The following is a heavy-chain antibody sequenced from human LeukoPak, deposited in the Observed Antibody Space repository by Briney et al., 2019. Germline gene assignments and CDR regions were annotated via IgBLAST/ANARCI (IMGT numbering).Heavy chain of an antibody. CDR1: GFTFSNYY. D-gene: IGHD1-14*01. V-gene: IGHV3-7*01. J-gene: IGHJ4*02. Sequence: GGSLRLSCAASGFTFSNYYMSWVRQAPGKGLEWVANIKQDGSEKYYVDSVKGRFTISRDNAKNSLYLQMNSLRAEDTAVYYCARSRTRLDYWGQGTLVTVSS. CDR2: IKQDGSEK. CDR3: ARSRTRLDY.